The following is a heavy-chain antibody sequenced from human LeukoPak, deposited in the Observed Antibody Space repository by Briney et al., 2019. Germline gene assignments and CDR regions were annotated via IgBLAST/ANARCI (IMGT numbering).Heavy chain of an antibody. CDR3: ARDTYYTSGTYYIDYFDS. V-gene: IGHV4-61*02. CDR1: GGSISSGSYY. D-gene: IGHD3-10*01. J-gene: IGHJ4*02. Sequence: SETLSLPCTVSGGSISSGSYYWSWIRQPAGKGLEWIGRIYTSGSTNYNPSLKSRVTISVDTSNNQFSLKLASVTAADTAVYFCARDTYYTSGTYYIDYFDSWGQGALVTVSS. CDR2: IYTSGST.